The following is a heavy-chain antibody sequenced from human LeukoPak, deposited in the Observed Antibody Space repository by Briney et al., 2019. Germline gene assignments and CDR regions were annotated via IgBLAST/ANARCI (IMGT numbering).Heavy chain of an antibody. CDR1: GFTFTGYY. Sequence: GASVKVSCKASGFTFTGYYIHWVRQAPGQGLEWMGYINPHSGGTNSPRKFQGRVTMTTDTSISAAYMELSSLISDDTAMYYCVREGNELLSKNFDYWGQGTLVTVSS. D-gene: IGHD2-21*02. CDR3: VREGNELLSKNFDY. J-gene: IGHJ4*02. V-gene: IGHV1-2*02. CDR2: INPHSGGT.